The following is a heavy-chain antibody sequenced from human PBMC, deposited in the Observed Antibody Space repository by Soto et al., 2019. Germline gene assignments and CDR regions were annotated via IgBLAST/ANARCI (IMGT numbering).Heavy chain of an antibody. J-gene: IGHJ5*02. Sequence: PSETLSLTCTVSGGSISSSSYYWGWIRQPPGKGLEWIGSIYYSGSTYYNPSLKSRVTISVDTSKNQFSLKLSSVTAADTAVYYWARPYYESSGYTYNWFEPWGQGTLVTV. CDR1: GGSISSSSYY. CDR2: IYYSGST. V-gene: IGHV4-39*01. CDR3: ARPYYESSGYTYNWFEP. D-gene: IGHD3-22*01.